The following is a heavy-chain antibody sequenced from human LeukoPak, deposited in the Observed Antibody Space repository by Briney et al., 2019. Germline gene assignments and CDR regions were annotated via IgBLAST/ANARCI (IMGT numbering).Heavy chain of an antibody. V-gene: IGHV3-23*01. CDR3: AKVTGSGSYLADAFDI. D-gene: IGHD3-10*01. CDR1: GLTFSSYG. Sequence: PGGSLRLSCAASGLTFSSYGMNWVRQAPGKGLEWVSSIIGSGDSTYHADSVRGRFTVSRDNSKNTLYLQMKSLRAEDTAVYYCAKVTGSGSYLADAFDIWGHGTVVSVSS. J-gene: IGHJ3*02. CDR2: IIGSGDST.